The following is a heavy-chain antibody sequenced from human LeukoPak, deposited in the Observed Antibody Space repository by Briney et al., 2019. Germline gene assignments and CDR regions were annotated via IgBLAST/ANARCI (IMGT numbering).Heavy chain of an antibody. CDR1: GGSISSGGYY. J-gene: IGHJ4*02. Sequence: PSQTLSLTCTVSGGSISSGGYYWSWIRQHPGKGLEWIGYIYYSGSTYYNPSLKSRVTISVDTSKNQFSLKLSSVTAADTAVYYCARDRRDDFWSGVFDYWGQGTLVTVPS. V-gene: IGHV4-31*03. CDR3: ARDRRDDFWSGVFDY. D-gene: IGHD3-3*01. CDR2: IYYSGST.